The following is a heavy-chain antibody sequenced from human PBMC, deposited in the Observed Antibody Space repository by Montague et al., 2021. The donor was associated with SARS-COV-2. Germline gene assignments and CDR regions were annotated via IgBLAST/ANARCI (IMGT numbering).Heavy chain of an antibody. CDR1: RFVIKNYA. CDR2: ISSDGSTQ. J-gene: IGHJ4*02. D-gene: IGHD5-12*01. V-gene: IGHV3-30*04. CDR3: ARATTVATSPFDL. Sequence: SLRLSCAASRFVIKNYAFHWVRQVPVRGLEWVAVISSDGSTQSYRDSVRGRLTISRDNSKNTVFMEMDSLTPDDTAVYYCARATTVATSPFDLWGQGTQVIVSS.